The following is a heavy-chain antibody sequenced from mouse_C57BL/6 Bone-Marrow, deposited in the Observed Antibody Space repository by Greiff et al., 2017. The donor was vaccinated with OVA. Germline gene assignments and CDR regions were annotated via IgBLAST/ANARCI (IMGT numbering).Heavy chain of an antibody. CDR1: GYTFTDYY. Sequence: EVQLQQSGPVLVKPGASVKMSCKASGYTFTDYYMNWVKQSHGKSLEWIGVINPYNGGTSYNQKFKGKATLTVDKSSSTAYMELNSLTSEDSAVYYCATGGLPAWFAYWGQGTLVTVSA. CDR3: ATGGLPAWFAY. V-gene: IGHV1-19*01. J-gene: IGHJ3*01. D-gene: IGHD2-4*01. CDR2: INPYNGGT.